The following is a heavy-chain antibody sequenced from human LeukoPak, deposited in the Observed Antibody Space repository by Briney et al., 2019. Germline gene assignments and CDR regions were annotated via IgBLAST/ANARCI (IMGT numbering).Heavy chain of an antibody. V-gene: IGHV4-59*01. Sequence: SETLSLTCTVSGGSISSYYWSWIRQPPGKGLEWIGFIHYTGTTNYNPSLKSRVSISVDTSKNQFSLKLSSVTAADSAVYYCARDGASSRPFHYWGQGTLVTVSS. CDR1: GGSISSYY. CDR2: IHYTGTT. CDR3: ARDGASSRPFHY. J-gene: IGHJ4*02. D-gene: IGHD3-10*01.